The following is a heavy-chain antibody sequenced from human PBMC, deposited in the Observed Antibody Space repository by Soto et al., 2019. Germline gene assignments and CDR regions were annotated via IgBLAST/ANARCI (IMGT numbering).Heavy chain of an antibody. CDR1: GFTFSSYA. Sequence: EVQLLESGGGLVQPGGSLRLSCAASGFTFSSYAMSWVRQAPAEGLEWLSAIRGYGSSTYYTDSVKGRFTISRDNSEYTLGLQMNSLRAEDTAVYYCAKELLATLTTGVDYWGQGTLVTVSS. CDR3: AKELLATLTTGVDY. V-gene: IGHV3-23*01. CDR2: IRGYGSST. D-gene: IGHD5-12*01. J-gene: IGHJ4*02.